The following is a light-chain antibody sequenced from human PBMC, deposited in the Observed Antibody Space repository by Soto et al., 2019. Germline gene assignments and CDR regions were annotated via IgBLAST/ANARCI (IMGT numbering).Light chain of an antibody. Sequence: QSVLTQPPSACGTPGQTVTISCSGSRSNVGRNAVSWYQQVPGMAPKLLVFATNKRPSGVPDRFSGSASGASASLAISGLQSEDEADYYCAAWDDTLNGPLFGGGTKLTVL. CDR1: RSNVGRNA. J-gene: IGLJ2*01. CDR2: ATN. V-gene: IGLV1-44*01. CDR3: AAWDDTLNGPL.